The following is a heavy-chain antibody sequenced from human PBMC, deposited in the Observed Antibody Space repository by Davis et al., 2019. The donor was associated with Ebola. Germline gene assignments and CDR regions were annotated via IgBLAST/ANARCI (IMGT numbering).Heavy chain of an antibody. CDR1: GGSISSYY. CDR3: ARDRVGMDV. CDR2: IYYSGST. Sequence: PGGSLRLSCTVSGGSISSYYWSSIRQPPGKGLEWIGYIYYSGSTNYNPSLKSRVTISVDTSKNQFSLKLSSVTAADTAVYYCARDRVGMDVWGQGTTVTVSS. J-gene: IGHJ6*02. V-gene: IGHV4-59*01. D-gene: IGHD1-26*01.